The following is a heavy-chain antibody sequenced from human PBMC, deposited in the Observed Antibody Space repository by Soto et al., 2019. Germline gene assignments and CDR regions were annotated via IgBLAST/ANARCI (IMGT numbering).Heavy chain of an antibody. Sequence: QVQLQESGPGLVKPSETLSLTCTVSGGSVSGSYYYWSWIRQPPGKGLEWIGYIYPSGSTNYNPSLKSRVTISVDTSKNQCSLKLSSVTAADTAVYYCARADYYYESSGYYYVYYLDYWGQGTLVTVSS. CDR2: IYPSGST. V-gene: IGHV4-61*01. J-gene: IGHJ4*02. D-gene: IGHD3-22*01. CDR3: ARADYYYESSGYYYVYYLDY. CDR1: GGSVSGSYYY.